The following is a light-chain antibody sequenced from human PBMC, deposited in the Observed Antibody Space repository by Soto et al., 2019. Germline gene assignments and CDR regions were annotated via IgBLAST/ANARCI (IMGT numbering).Light chain of an antibody. Sequence: EIVLTQSPGTLSLSPGEGVTLSCRASQSVSSNFLAWYQQKPGQAPRLLIYGASSRATGIPDRLSGGGSGTDFTLTISRLEPEELAGYDGQQYGDSPVTFGQGTKVDIK. CDR3: QQYGDSPVT. J-gene: IGKJ1*01. CDR2: GAS. V-gene: IGKV3-20*01. CDR1: QSVSSNF.